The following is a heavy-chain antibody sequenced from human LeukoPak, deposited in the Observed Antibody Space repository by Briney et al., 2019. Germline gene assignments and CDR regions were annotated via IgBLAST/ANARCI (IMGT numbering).Heavy chain of an antibody. CDR2: IQNDGNNK. J-gene: IGHJ4*02. V-gene: IGHV3-30*02. CDR3: ARDWGTSSLYLVN. CDR1: GFTISSNG. Sequence: PGGSLRLSRAASGFTISSNGMHWVRQAPGKGLEWVAFIQNDGNNKKYADSVKGRFTISRDNSKNTLYLQMNSLRIEDTAVYYCARDWGTSSLYLVNWGQGTLVTVSS. D-gene: IGHD6-6*01.